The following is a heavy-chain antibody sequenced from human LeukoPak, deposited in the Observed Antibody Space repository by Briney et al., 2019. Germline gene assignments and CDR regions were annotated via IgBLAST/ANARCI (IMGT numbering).Heavy chain of an antibody. V-gene: IGHV1-46*01. Sequence: ASVKVSCKASGYTFTSYYMHWVRQAPGQGLKWMGIINPSGGSTSYAQKFQGRVTMTRDTSTSTVYMELSSLRSEDTAVYYCARAQPVTIFGVVYYYYGMDVWGQGTTVTVSS. CDR1: GYTFTSYY. CDR3: ARAQPVTIFGVVYYYYGMDV. D-gene: IGHD3-3*01. CDR2: INPSGGST. J-gene: IGHJ6*02.